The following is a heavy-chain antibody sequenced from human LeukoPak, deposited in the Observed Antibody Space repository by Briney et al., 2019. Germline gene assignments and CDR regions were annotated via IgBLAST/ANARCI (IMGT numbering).Heavy chain of an antibody. CDR1: GGTFSSYA. D-gene: IGHD2-2*01. CDR3: ARDPTSDCSSTSCLSPGVGY. V-gene: IGHV1-69*05. CDR2: IIPIFGTA. J-gene: IGHJ4*02. Sequence: SVKVSCKASGGTFSSYAISWVRQAPGQGLEWMGRIIPIFGTANYAQKFQGRVTITTDESTSTAYMELSSLRSEDTAVYYRARDPTSDCSSTSCLSPGVGYWGQGTLVTVSS.